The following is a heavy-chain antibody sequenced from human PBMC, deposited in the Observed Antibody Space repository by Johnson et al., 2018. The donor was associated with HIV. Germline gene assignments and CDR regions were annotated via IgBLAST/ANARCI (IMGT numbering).Heavy chain of an antibody. V-gene: IGHV3-74*02. CDR3: ARVEWELDAFDI. D-gene: IGHD1-26*01. CDR1: GFTFSNHW. Sequence: VQLVESGGGLVQSGGSLRLSCAASGFTFSNHWMHWVRQAPGKGLVWVSRINSDGSSRNYADSVKGRITISRDNAKNTLYLQMNSLRAEDTAVYYCARVEWELDAFDIWGQGTMVTVSS. J-gene: IGHJ3*02. CDR2: INSDGSSR.